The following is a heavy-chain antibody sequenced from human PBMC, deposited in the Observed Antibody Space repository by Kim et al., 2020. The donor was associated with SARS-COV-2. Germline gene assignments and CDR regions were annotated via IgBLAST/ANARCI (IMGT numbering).Heavy chain of an antibody. CDR3: ARACEDLVVVVACRGMDV. Sequence: SVKVSCKASGGTFSSYAISWVRQAPGQGLEWMGGIIPIFGTANYAQKFQGRVTITADESTSTAYMELSSLRSEDTAVYYCARACEDLVVVVACRGMDVWGQGTTVTVSS. J-gene: IGHJ6*02. CDR1: GGTFSSYA. V-gene: IGHV1-69*13. D-gene: IGHD2-15*01. CDR2: IIPIFGTA.